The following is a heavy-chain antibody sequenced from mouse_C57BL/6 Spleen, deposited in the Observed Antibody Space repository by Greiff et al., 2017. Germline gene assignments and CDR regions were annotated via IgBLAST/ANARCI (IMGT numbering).Heavy chain of an antibody. CDR1: GYSFTGYF. CDR2: INPYNGDT. J-gene: IGHJ2*01. CDR3: ARGELGRGFDY. Sequence: DVQLQESGPELVKPGDSVKISCKASGYSFTGYFMNWVMQSHGKSLEWIGRINPYNGDTFYNQKFKGKATLTVDKSSSTAHMELRSLTSEDSAVYYCARGELGRGFDYWGQGTTLTVSS. D-gene: IGHD4-1*01. V-gene: IGHV1-20*01.